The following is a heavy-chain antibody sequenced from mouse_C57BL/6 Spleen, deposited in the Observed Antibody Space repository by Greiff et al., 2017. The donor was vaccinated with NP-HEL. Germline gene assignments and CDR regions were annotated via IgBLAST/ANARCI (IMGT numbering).Heavy chain of an antibody. V-gene: IGHV1-64*01. Sequence: QVQLKQPGAELVKPGASVKLSCKASGYTFTSYWMHWVKQRPGQGLEWIGMIHPNSGSTNYHEKFKSKATLTVDKSSSTAYMQLSSLTSEDSAVYYCARGGSSGSWFAYWGQGTLVTVSA. J-gene: IGHJ3*01. CDR1: GYTFTSYW. CDR2: IHPNSGST. CDR3: ARGGSSGSWFAY. D-gene: IGHD3-2*02.